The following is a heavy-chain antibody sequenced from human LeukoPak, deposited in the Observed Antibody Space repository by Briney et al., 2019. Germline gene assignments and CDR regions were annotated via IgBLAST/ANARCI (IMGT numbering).Heavy chain of an antibody. CDR1: GFTFSSYS. CDR3: ARQTMVRATQVEWFDP. Sequence: GGSLRLSCAASGFTFSSYSMNWVRQAPGKGLEWVSSISSSSSYIYYADSVKGRFTISRDSAKNSLYLQMNSLRAEDTAVYYCARQTMVRATQVEWFDPWGQGTLVTVSS. D-gene: IGHD3-10*01. CDR2: ISSSSSYI. V-gene: IGHV3-21*01. J-gene: IGHJ5*02.